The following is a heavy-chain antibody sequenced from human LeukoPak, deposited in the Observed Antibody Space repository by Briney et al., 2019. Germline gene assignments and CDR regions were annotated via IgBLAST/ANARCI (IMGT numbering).Heavy chain of an antibody. CDR1: GFTFPTYG. D-gene: IGHD6-13*01. CDR2: ISYDGNKG. J-gene: IGHJ5*02. V-gene: IGHV3-30*03. CDR3: ARDNLIAAAGTWWFDP. Sequence: GGSLRLSCAGSGFTFPTYGMHWVRQAQGKGLEWVAYISYDGNKGYYTDSVKGRFTISRDNAKNSLYLQMNSLRAEDTAVYYCARDNLIAAAGTWWFDPWGQGTLVTVSS.